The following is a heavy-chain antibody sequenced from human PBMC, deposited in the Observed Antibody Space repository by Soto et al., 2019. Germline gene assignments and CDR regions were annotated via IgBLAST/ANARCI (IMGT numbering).Heavy chain of an antibody. J-gene: IGHJ4*02. CDR2: IYWDDGK. CDR3: AHLTTGGFYFDY. Sequence: QITLKESGPTLVKPTQTLTLTCTFSGFSLRTSGVGVGWIRQPPGKALEWLALIYWDDGKRYSPSLKSRLTITKDTSKTQVVLRMTNMDPVDTATYYCAHLTTGGFYFDYWGPGTLVTVSS. D-gene: IGHD4-17*01. V-gene: IGHV2-5*02. CDR1: GFSLRTSGVG.